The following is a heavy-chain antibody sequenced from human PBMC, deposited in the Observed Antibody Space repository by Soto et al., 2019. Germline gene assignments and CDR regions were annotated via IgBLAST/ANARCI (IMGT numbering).Heavy chain of an antibody. J-gene: IGHJ5*02. CDR3: ARPGYYDSSGYFTWFDP. Sequence: ETLSLTCTVSGGSISSSSYYWGWIRQPPGKGLEWIGSIYYSGSTYYNPSLKSRVTISVDTSKNQFSLKLSSVTAADTAVYYCARPGYYDSSGYFTWFDPWGQGTLVTVSS. D-gene: IGHD3-22*01. CDR1: GGSISSSSYY. V-gene: IGHV4-39*01. CDR2: IYYSGST.